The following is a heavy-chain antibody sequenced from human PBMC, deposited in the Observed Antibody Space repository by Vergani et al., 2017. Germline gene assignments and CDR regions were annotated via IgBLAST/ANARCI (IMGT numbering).Heavy chain of an antibody. CDR1: GFTFSSYS. J-gene: IGHJ3*02. CDR2: ISSSSSYI. CDR3: ARRAAAGTGSFDI. V-gene: IGHV3-21*01. D-gene: IGHD6-13*01. Sequence: EVQLVESGGGLVKPGGSLRLSCAASGFTFSSYSMNWVRQAPGKGLEWVTYISSSSSYIYYGDSVKGRFTISRDNAKNSLYLQMNSLRAEDTAVYYCARRAAAGTGSFDIWGQGTMVTVSS.